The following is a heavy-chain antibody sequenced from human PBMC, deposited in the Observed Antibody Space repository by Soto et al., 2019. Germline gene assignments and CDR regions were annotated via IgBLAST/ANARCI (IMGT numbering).Heavy chain of an antibody. J-gene: IGHJ6*03. Sequence: SETLSLTCTVSGGSISSYYWTWIRQPPGKGLEWIGYIYYSGSTNYNPSLKSRLTISVDTSKTQFSLKLNSVTAADTAVYYCVRYLAVGSHYYYYMDVWGKGTKVTVSS. CDR3: VRYLAVGSHYYYYMDV. V-gene: IGHV4-59*01. D-gene: IGHD6-19*01. CDR2: IYYSGST. CDR1: GGSISSYY.